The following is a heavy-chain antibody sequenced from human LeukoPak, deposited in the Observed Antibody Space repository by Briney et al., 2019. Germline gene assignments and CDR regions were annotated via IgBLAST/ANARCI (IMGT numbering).Heavy chain of an antibody. Sequence: ASVRVSCKASGYTFTHHGISWVRQAPGQGLEWMGWISCYNGDTMYAQNVQGRATMTTDTSTTTAYIELRSLSSDDTAMYYCARNYYDSSGYYKYLDYWGQGTLVTVSS. V-gene: IGHV1-18*04. J-gene: IGHJ4*02. CDR2: ISCYNGDT. CDR3: ARNYYDSSGYYKYLDY. CDR1: GYTFTHHG. D-gene: IGHD3-22*01.